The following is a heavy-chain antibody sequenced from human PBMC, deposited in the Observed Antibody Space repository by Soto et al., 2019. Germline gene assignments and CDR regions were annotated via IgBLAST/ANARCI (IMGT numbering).Heavy chain of an antibody. Sequence: ASVKVSCKASGYTFTSYYMHWVRQAPGQGLEWMGIINPSGGSTSYAQKFQGRVTMTRDTSTSTVYMELSSLRSEDTAVYYCAREGYIAAEQNWFDPWGQGTLVTVSS. V-gene: IGHV1-46*01. D-gene: IGHD6-13*01. J-gene: IGHJ5*02. CDR2: INPSGGST. CDR1: GYTFTSYY. CDR3: AREGYIAAEQNWFDP.